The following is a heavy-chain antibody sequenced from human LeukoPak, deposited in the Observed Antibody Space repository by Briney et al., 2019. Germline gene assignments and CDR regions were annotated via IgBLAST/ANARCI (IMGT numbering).Heavy chain of an antibody. CDR3: ARQRRYYYDSSGYVGTYYFDY. D-gene: IGHD3-22*01. CDR1: GGSISSYY. J-gene: IGHJ4*02. Sequence: SETLSLTCTVSGGSISSYYWSWIRQPPGKGLEWIGYIYYSGSTNYNPSLKSRVTISVDTSKNQFSLKLGSVTAADTAVYYCARQRRYYYDSSGYVGTYYFDYWGQGTLVTVSS. V-gene: IGHV4-59*01. CDR2: IYYSGST.